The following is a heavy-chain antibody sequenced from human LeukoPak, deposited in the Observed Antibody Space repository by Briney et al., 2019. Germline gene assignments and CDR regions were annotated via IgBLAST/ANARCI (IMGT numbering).Heavy chain of an antibody. CDR3: AKEGSSSWYHPDY. V-gene: IGHV3-30*18. D-gene: IGHD6-13*01. CDR1: GFTFSSYG. Sequence: PGRSLRLSCAASGFTFSSYGMHWVRQAPGKGLEWVAVISYDGSNKYYADSVKGRFTISRDNSKNTLYLQMNSLRAEDTAVYYCAKEGSSSWYHPDYWGQGTLVTVSS. CDR2: ISYDGSNK. J-gene: IGHJ4*02.